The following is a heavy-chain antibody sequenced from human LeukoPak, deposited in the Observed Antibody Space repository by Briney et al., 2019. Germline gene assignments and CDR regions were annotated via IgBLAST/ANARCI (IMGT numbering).Heavy chain of an antibody. V-gene: IGHV4-4*07. CDR1: SGSITSYY. CDR3: ARDDSTGYGDWFDP. D-gene: IGHD6-19*01. CDR2: IYSSGTT. J-gene: IGHJ5*02. Sequence: SETLSLTCTVSSGSITSYYWSWIRQPDGKGLEWIGRIYSSGTTNYNPSLKSRVTMSVDTSKNQFSLKLSSVTAADTAVYYCARDDSTGYGDWFDPWGQGTLVTVSS.